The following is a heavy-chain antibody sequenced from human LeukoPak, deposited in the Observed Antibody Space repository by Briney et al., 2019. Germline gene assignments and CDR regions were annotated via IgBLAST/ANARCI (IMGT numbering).Heavy chain of an antibody. V-gene: IGHV3-23*01. CDR2: ISGSGGTT. J-gene: IGHJ4*02. Sequence: PGGSLRLSCAASGITFSSDAMSWVRQAPGKGLEWVSVISGSGGTTYYADSVKGRFTISRDNSKNTLYLQMSSLRAEDTAVYYCAKKAGSRTDQYPLDYWGQGTLVTVSS. CDR3: AKKAGSRTDQYPLDY. CDR1: GITFSSDA. D-gene: IGHD2-15*01.